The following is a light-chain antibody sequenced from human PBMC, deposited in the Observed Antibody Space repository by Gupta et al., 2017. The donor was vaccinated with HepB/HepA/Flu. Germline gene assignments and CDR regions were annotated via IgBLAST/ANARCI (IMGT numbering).Light chain of an antibody. V-gene: IGKV2-28*01. J-gene: IGKJ4*01. CDR3: MQALQTPLT. CDR2: LGS. Sequence: IVMTQSPLSLPVTPGEPASISCRSSQSLLHSNGYTSLGWYLQKPGQSPQLLIYLGSNRASGVPDRFSGSGSGTDFTLEISRVEAEDVGVYYCMQALQTPLTFGGGTKVEIK. CDR1: QSLLHSNGYTS.